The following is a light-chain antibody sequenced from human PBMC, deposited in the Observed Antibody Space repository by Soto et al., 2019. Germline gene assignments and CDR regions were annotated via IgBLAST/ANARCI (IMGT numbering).Light chain of an antibody. CDR1: QPITRY. V-gene: IGKV3-20*01. Sequence: VMTQSATTLSLSPGERAAPSCRASQPITRYLTWYQQKPGKAPRLLIHAASSRATGVPARITGSGSGTDFTLSISRLEPEDFAVYYCQQYGGSTRTFGQGTKVDIK. J-gene: IGKJ1*01. CDR2: AAS. CDR3: QQYGGSTRT.